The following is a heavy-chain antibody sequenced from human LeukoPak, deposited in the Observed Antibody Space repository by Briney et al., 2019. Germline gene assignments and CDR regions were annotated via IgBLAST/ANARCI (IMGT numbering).Heavy chain of an antibody. V-gene: IGHV3-30*03. Sequence: GGSLRLFCAASGFTFSSYGMHWVRQAPGKGLEWVAVISYDGSNKYYADSVKGRFTISRDNSKNTLYLQMNSLRAEDTAVYYCARDRIAVAGTEFDYWGQGTLVTVSS. CDR3: ARDRIAVAGTEFDY. CDR2: ISYDGSNK. J-gene: IGHJ4*02. CDR1: GFTFSSYG. D-gene: IGHD6-19*01.